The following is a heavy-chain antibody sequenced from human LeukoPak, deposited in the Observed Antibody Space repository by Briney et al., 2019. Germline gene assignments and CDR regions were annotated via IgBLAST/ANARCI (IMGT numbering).Heavy chain of an antibody. Sequence: PGGSLXXSXXAXGXXXSXXAXXWVRQAXGKGLEWVSAISGSGGSTYYADSVKGRFTISRDNSKNTLYLQMNSLRAEDTAVYYCAYPQWDLWGQGTLVTVSS. CDR1: GXXXSXXA. CDR3: AYPQWDL. D-gene: IGHD6-19*01. V-gene: IGHV3-23*01. J-gene: IGHJ5*02. CDR2: ISGSGGST.